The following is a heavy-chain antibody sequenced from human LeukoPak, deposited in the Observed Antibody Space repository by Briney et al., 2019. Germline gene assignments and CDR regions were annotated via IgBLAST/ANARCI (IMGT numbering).Heavy chain of an antibody. J-gene: IGHJ4*02. Sequence: SETLSLTCAVYGGSFSGYYWSWIRQPPGKGLEWIGEINHSGSTYYNPSLKSRVTISVDTSKNQFSLKLSSVTAADTAVYYFARMYSSSWYLLDWGQGTLVTVSS. D-gene: IGHD6-13*01. CDR1: GGSFSGYY. CDR3: ARMYSSSWYLLD. CDR2: INHSGST. V-gene: IGHV4-34*01.